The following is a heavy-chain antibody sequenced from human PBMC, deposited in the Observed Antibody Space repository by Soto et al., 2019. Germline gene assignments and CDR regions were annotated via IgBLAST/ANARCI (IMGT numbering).Heavy chain of an antibody. CDR1: GYRFTNYW. Sequence: GESLKISLKGSGYRFTNYWISLVRQMPEKGLEWMGRIDPRDSYSDYSPSFQGHVSISADKSANTAYLQWSSLDDSDTAIYHCARLSLSYGGLHDHWGQGSQVTVSS. D-gene: IGHD4-17*01. V-gene: IGHV5-10-1*01. CDR3: ARLSLSYGGLHDH. CDR2: IDPRDSYS. J-gene: IGHJ4*02.